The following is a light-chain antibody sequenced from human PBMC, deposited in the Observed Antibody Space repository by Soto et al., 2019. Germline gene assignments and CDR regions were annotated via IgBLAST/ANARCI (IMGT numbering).Light chain of an antibody. V-gene: IGKV3-20*01. CDR3: QHYCNSQWT. CDR2: GAS. J-gene: IGKJ1*01. CDR1: QTVCNNY. Sequence: EIVLTQSPGTLSLSPGERASLSCRASQTVCNNYLAWYQQRPGQAPRLLISGASTRATGIPDRISGSGSGTDFTLNIIRLEPEDFAVYYCQHYCNSQWTFGQGTKVEVK.